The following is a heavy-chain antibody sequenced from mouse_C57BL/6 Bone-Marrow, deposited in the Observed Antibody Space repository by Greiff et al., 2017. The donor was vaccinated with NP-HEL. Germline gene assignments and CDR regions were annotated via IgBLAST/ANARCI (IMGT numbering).Heavy chain of an antibody. Sequence: QVQLQQPGAELVKPGASVKLSCKASGYTFTSYWMQWVKQRPGQGLEWIGEIDPSDSYTNYNQKFTGKSTLTVDTSSSTAYMQLSSLTSEDSAVYYCAPGAFDYWGQGTTLTVSS. CDR3: APGAFDY. V-gene: IGHV1-50*01. J-gene: IGHJ2*01. CDR2: IDPSDSYT. CDR1: GYTFTSYW. D-gene: IGHD4-1*01.